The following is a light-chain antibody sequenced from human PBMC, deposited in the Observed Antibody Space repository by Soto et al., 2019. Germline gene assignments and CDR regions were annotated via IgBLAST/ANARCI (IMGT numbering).Light chain of an antibody. CDR3: SSYTSSSTYV. CDR1: SSDVGGYNY. CDR2: EVS. Sequence: QSVLTQPASVSGSPGQSITISCTGTSSDVGGYNYVPWYRQHPGKAPKLMIYEVSNRPSGVSNRFSGSKSGNTASLTISGLQAEDEADYYCSSYTSSSTYVFGTGTKVTVL. V-gene: IGLV2-14*01. J-gene: IGLJ1*01.